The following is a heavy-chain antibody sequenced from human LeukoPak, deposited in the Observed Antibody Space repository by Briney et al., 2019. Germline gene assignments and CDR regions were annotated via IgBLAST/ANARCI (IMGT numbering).Heavy chain of an antibody. CDR3: AKHNIDY. CDR2: ISGSGGST. CDR1: GGSISSSSYY. V-gene: IGHV3-23*01. D-gene: IGHD1-1*01. Sequence: PSETLSLTCTVSGGSISSSSYYWGWIRQAPGKGLEWVSAISGSGGSTYYADSVKGRFTISRDNSKNTLYLQMNSLRAEDTAVYYCAKHNIDYWGQGTLVTVSS. J-gene: IGHJ4*02.